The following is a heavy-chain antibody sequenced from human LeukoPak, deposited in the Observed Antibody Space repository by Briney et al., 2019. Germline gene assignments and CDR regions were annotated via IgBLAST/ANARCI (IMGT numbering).Heavy chain of an antibody. J-gene: IGHJ4*02. Sequence: GGSQRLSCAASGFTFSNFGMYWVRQAPGKGLEWVAVISYDGSNKYYADSVKGRFTISRDNSKNTLYLQMNSLRAEDTAVYYCAKDLSLVVVTTMGYWGQGTLVTVSS. CDR2: ISYDGSNK. CDR1: GFTFSNFG. V-gene: IGHV3-30*18. D-gene: IGHD2-21*02. CDR3: AKDLSLVVVTTMGY.